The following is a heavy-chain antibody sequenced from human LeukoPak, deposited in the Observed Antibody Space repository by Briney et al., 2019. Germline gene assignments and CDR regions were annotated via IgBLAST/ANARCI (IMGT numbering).Heavy chain of an antibody. Sequence: PGGSLRLSCAASGFTFSNYAMHWVRQAPGKGLEWVAFIRYDGSNKYYADSVKGRFTISRDSSKNTLYLQMNSLRDEDTAVYYCAKEPTKYYYGSGSYSRENYFDYWGQGTLVTVSS. CDR3: AKEPTKYYYGSGSYSRENYFDY. J-gene: IGHJ4*02. CDR2: IRYDGSNK. V-gene: IGHV3-30*02. CDR1: GFTFSNYA. D-gene: IGHD3-10*01.